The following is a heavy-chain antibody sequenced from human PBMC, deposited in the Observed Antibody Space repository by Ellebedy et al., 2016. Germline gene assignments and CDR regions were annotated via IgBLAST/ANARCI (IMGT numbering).Heavy chain of an antibody. CDR1: GYTFTSYD. D-gene: IGHD3-22*01. Sequence: ASVKVSXXASGYTFTSYDINWVRQATGQGLEWMGWMNPNSGNTGYAQKFQGRVTMTRNTSISTAYMELSSLRSEDTAVYYCARSSYYDSSGYYVYYYGMDVWGQGTTVTVSS. J-gene: IGHJ6*02. CDR2: MNPNSGNT. CDR3: ARSSYYDSSGYYVYYYGMDV. V-gene: IGHV1-8*01.